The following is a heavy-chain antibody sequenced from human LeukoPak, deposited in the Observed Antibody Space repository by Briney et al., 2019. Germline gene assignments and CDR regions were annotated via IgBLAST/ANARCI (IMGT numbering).Heavy chain of an antibody. J-gene: IGHJ4*02. CDR1: GFTFSSYE. V-gene: IGHV3-48*03. CDR3: ARVGALSSSWLLY. CDR2: TSRSATTI. D-gene: IGHD6-13*01. Sequence: PGGSLRLSCAASGFTFSSYEMIWVRQAPGKGLEWVSSTSRSATTIYYADSVKGRFTISRDNAKNSLYLQMNSLRAEDTAVYFCARVGALSSSWLLYWGQGTLVTVSS.